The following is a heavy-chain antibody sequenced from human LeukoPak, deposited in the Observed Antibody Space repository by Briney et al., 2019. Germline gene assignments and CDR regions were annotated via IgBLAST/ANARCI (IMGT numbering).Heavy chain of an antibody. D-gene: IGHD4-17*01. J-gene: IGHJ6*02. CDR2: FDXEDGET. V-gene: IGHV1-24*01. CDR3: ATEKVTTAYYYYYGMDV. Sequence: MXXXXQXPXXGLXWMGGFDXEDGETIYAQKFQGRVTMTEDTSTDTAYMELSSLRSEDTAVYYCATEKVTTAYYYYYGMDVWGQGTTVTVSS.